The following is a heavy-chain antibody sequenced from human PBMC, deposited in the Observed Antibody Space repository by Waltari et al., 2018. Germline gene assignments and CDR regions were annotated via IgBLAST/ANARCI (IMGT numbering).Heavy chain of an antibody. Sequence: QITLKESGPTLVKPTQTLTLTCTFSGFSLSTSGVGVGWIRQPPGKALEWLALIYWNDDKRYSPSLKSRLTITKDTSKNQVVLTMTNMDPVDTATYYCAHRLIKRSYCSSTSCYTQGCWFDPWGQGTLVTVSS. J-gene: IGHJ5*02. CDR2: IYWNDDK. D-gene: IGHD2-2*02. CDR1: GFSLSTSGVG. CDR3: AHRLIKRSYCSSTSCYTQGCWFDP. V-gene: IGHV2-5*01.